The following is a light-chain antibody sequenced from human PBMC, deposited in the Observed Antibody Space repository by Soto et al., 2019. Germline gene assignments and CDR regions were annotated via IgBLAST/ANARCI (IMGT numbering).Light chain of an antibody. V-gene: IGKV3-15*01. Sequence: EIVMTHSPATLSVSPWEIATLSCRASQNIDINLVWYQQKPGQAPRLLIFRASTRATGIPARFSGSGSGTEFTLTISSLQSEDFATYYCQQYHHWPPITFGQGTRLEI. J-gene: IGKJ5*01. CDR3: QQYHHWPPIT. CDR1: QNIDIN. CDR2: RAS.